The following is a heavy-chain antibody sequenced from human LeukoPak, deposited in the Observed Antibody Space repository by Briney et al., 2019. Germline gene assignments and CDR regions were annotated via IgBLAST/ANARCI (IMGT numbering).Heavy chain of an antibody. J-gene: IGHJ4*02. V-gene: IGHV3-11*01. CDR1: GFTFSDYY. CDR3: AGNALIYSDGNAYLHN. CDR2: ISSSGTTI. Sequence: PGGSLRLSCAASGFTFSDYYMNWIRQTPGKGLEWISYISSSGTTIYYADSVKGRFTISRDNAKNSLYLQMNTPRAEDTAVYYCAGNALIYSDGNAYLHNWGQGTLVTVSS. D-gene: IGHD3-22*01.